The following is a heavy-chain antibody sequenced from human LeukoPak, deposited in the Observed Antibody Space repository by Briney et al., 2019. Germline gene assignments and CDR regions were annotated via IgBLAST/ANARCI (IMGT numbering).Heavy chain of an antibody. CDR2: ISSSSSYI. CDR3: ARVMSSGSFDY. CDR1: GFTFSSYS. V-gene: IGHV3-21*01. J-gene: IGHJ4*02. Sequence: GGSLRLSCAASGFTFSSYSMNWVRQAPGKGLEWVSSISSSSSYIYYADSVKGRFTISRDNAKNSLYPQMNSLRAEDTAVYYCARVMSSGSFDYWGQGTLVTVSS. D-gene: IGHD6-19*01.